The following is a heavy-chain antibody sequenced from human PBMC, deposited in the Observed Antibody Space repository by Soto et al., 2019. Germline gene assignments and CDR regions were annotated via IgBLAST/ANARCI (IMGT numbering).Heavy chain of an antibody. Sequence: QVQLVQSGAEVKKPGASVKVSCKASGYTFTNYGINWVRQAPGQGLEWMGWISAYTGNTNYAQKFQSRVTMTTDTSTSTAYKELRSLRSDDTAVYDCARDLNGDYRNWFDPWGQGTLVTVSS. D-gene: IGHD4-17*01. V-gene: IGHV1-18*01. CDR1: GYTFTNYG. CDR2: ISAYTGNT. CDR3: ARDLNGDYRNWFDP. J-gene: IGHJ5*02.